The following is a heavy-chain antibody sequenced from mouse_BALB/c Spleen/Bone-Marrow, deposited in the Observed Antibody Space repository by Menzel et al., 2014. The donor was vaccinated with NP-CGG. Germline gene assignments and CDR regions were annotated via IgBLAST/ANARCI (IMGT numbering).Heavy chain of an antibody. CDR2: IDPANGNT. CDR3: ARNYGSSLDY. D-gene: IGHD1-1*01. CDR1: GFNIEDSY. Sequence: XQQSGAEIVKPGASVKSSCTTSGFNIEDSYIYWMKQRPEQGLEWIGRIDPANGNTKYDPKFQGKATITVDTSSATAYLQLSSLTSEDTAVYYCARNYGSSLDYWGQGTTLTVSS. V-gene: IGHV14-3*02. J-gene: IGHJ2*01.